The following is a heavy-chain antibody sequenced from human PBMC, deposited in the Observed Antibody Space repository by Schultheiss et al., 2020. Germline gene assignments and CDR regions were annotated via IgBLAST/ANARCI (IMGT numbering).Heavy chain of an antibody. D-gene: IGHD4-11*01. Sequence: ASVKVSCKASGYTFTSYGISWVRQAPGQGLEWMGWISAYNGNTNYAQKLQGRVTMTRDTSTSTVYMELSSLRSEDTAVYYCARMMTTVTTFDYWGQGTLVTVSS. CDR3: ARMMTTVTTFDY. CDR1: GYTFTSYG. V-gene: IGHV1-18*01. CDR2: ISAYNGNT. J-gene: IGHJ4*02.